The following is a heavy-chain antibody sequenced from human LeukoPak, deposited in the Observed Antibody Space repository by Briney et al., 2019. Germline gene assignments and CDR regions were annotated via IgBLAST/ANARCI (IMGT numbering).Heavy chain of an antibody. Sequence: SVKVSCKASGGTFSSYAISWVRQAPGQGLEWIVGIIPIFGTANYAQKFQGRVTITADESTSTAYMELRSPRSEDTAVYYCARDLGRRSWNIWDQATLVTVYS. D-gene: IGHD6-13*01. J-gene: IGHJ4*02. CDR2: IIPIFGTA. CDR3: ARDLGRRSWNI. CDR1: GGTFSSYA. V-gene: IGHV1-69*01.